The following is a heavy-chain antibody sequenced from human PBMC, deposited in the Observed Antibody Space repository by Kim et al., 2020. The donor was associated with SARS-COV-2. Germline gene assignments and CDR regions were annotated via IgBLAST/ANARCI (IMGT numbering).Heavy chain of an antibody. D-gene: IGHD4-17*01. CDR2: IYYSGST. V-gene: IGHV4-61*01. CDR1: GGSVSSGSYY. CDR3: AREATVVTPTPGAFDI. J-gene: IGHJ3*02. Sequence: SETLSFTCTFSGGSVSSGSYYWSWIRQPPGKGLEWIGYIYYSGSTNYNPSLKSRVTISVDTSKNQFSLKLSSVTAADTAVYYCAREATVVTPTPGAFDI.